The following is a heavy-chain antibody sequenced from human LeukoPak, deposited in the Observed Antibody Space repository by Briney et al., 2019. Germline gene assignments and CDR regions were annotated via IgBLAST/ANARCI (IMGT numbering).Heavy chain of an antibody. D-gene: IGHD1-26*01. V-gene: IGHV4-34*01. CDR3: ARGGPYSGSYAYWFDP. CDR2: INHSGST. CDR1: GASFTGYY. Sequence: SETLSLTCDVYGASFTGYYWSWIRQPPGKGLEWIGEINHSGSTNYNPSLKSRVTRSVDTSKNQFSLKLSSVTAADTAVYYCARGGPYSGSYAYWFDPWGQGTLVTVSS. J-gene: IGHJ5*02.